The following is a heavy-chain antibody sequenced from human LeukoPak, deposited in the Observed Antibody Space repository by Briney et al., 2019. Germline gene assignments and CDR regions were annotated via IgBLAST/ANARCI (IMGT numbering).Heavy chain of an antibody. CDR3: ARAQLWLRGLDY. CDR2: INAGNGNT. D-gene: IGHD5-18*01. Sequence: ASVKVSCKASGYTFTSYAMHWVRPAPGQRLEWMGWINAGNGNTKYSQEFQGRVTITRDTSASTAYMELSSLRSEDMAVYYCARAQLWLRGLDYWGQGTLVTVSS. J-gene: IGHJ4*02. CDR1: GYTFTSYA. V-gene: IGHV1-3*03.